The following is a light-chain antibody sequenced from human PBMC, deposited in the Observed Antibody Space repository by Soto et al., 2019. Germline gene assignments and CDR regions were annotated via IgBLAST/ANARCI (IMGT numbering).Light chain of an antibody. CDR2: GAS. Sequence: EIVLTQSPGTLSLSPGERATLSCRASQSVSSNYVAWYQQKPGQAPRLLIKGASSRVSGIPDRFSGSGSGTEFNLTITRLAPEDCAVYYCQQYGSSPVTFGPGTKVEIK. CDR1: QSVSSNY. CDR3: QQYGSSPVT. V-gene: IGKV3-20*01. J-gene: IGKJ3*01.